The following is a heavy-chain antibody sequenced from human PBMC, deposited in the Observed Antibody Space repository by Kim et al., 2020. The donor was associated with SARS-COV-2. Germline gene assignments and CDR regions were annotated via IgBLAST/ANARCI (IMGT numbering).Heavy chain of an antibody. D-gene: IGHD5-18*01. J-gene: IGHJ4*02. CDR3: ARSRSRYSYGFDY. Sequence: THSLKSRATTSVDTSKSQFSLQLSSVTAADTAVYYCARSRSRYSYGFDYWGQGTLVTVSS. V-gene: IGHV4-59*01.